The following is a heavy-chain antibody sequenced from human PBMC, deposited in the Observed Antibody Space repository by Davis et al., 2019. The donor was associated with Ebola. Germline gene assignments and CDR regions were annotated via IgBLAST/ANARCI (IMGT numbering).Heavy chain of an antibody. CDR3: ARSQSTSWYGLFDY. CDR2: ISAYDGST. J-gene: IGHJ4*02. D-gene: IGHD6-13*01. Sequence: AASVKVSCKASDYTFSNYGISWVRQAPGLGLEWMGRISAYDGSTNYAQKLQGRVTVTTDTSATTAYMEVRGLTSDDTAVYFCARSQSTSWYGLFDYWGQGTLVTVSS. V-gene: IGHV1-18*01. CDR1: DYTFSNYG.